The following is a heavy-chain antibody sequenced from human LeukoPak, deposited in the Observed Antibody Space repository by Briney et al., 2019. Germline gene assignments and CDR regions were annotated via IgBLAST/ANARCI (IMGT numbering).Heavy chain of an antibody. V-gene: IGHV4-38-2*02. CDR1: GYSLSSGYY. CDR3: VLGYYDSSGYNDY. D-gene: IGHD3-22*01. J-gene: IGHJ4*02. Sequence: SETLSLTCTVSGYSLSSGYYWGWIRQPPGKGLEWIGSIYHSGSTYYNPSLKSRVTISVDTSKDQFSLKLSSVTAADTAVYYCVLGYYDSSGYNDYWGQGTLVTVSS. CDR2: IYHSGST.